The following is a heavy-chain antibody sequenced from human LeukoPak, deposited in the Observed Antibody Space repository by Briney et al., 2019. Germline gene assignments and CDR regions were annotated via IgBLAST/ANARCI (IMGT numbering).Heavy chain of an antibody. Sequence: GGSLRLSCAASGFTFSSYSMNWVRQAPGKGLEWISSISSSSSYIYYADSVKGRSTISRDNAKNSLYLQMNGLRAEDTAVYYCAREYSRSSAYYGMDVWGQGTTVTVSS. J-gene: IGHJ6*02. D-gene: IGHD6-6*01. CDR1: GFTFSSYS. CDR3: AREYSRSSAYYGMDV. V-gene: IGHV3-21*01. CDR2: ISSSSSYI.